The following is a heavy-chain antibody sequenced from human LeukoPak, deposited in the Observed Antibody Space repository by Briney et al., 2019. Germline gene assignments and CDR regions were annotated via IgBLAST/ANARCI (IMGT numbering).Heavy chain of an antibody. Sequence: PSETLSLTCTVSGGSISSYYWSWIRQPPGKGLEWIGYIYYSGSTNYNPSLKSRVTISVDTSKNQFSLKLSSVTAADTAVYYCVRHPAYYDSSGHYYYYKDVWGKGTTVTISS. CDR1: GGSISSYY. V-gene: IGHV4-59*01. J-gene: IGHJ6*03. CDR3: VRHPAYYDSSGHYYYYKDV. D-gene: IGHD3-22*01. CDR2: IYYSGST.